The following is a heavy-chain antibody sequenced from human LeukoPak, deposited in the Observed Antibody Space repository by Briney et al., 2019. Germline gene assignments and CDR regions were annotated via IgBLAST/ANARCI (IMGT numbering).Heavy chain of an antibody. Sequence: GGSLRLSCAASGFTLSSYCMNWVRQAPGKGPEWVSYISSSSSNIYYADSVRGRFTISRDNAKNSLYLQMNSLRAEDTASYYCARDRESTSPNGMDVWGQGTAVTVFS. J-gene: IGHJ6*02. D-gene: IGHD2-2*01. CDR1: GFTLSSYC. CDR2: ISSSSSNI. CDR3: ARDRESTSPNGMDV. V-gene: IGHV3-48*01.